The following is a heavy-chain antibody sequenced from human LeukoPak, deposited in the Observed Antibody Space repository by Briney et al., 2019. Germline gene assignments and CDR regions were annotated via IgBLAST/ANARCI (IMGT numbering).Heavy chain of an antibody. J-gene: IGHJ4*02. Sequence: PGGSLRLSCAASGFTFSSYAMHWVRQAPGKGLEYVSAISSNGGSTYYANSVKGRFTISRDNSKNTLYLQMGSLRAEDMAVYYCAREQYYYDSSGYFPSALDYWGQGTLVTVSS. CDR1: GFTFSSYA. D-gene: IGHD3-22*01. V-gene: IGHV3-64*01. CDR3: AREQYYYDSSGYFPSALDY. CDR2: ISSNGGST.